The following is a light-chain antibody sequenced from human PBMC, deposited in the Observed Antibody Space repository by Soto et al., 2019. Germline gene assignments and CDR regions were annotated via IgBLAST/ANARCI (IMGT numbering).Light chain of an antibody. CDR3: NSYAGSNHFYV. CDR1: SSDVGGYNY. V-gene: IGLV2-8*01. CDR2: EVT. Sequence: QSALTQPPSASGSPGQSVTISCTGTSSDVGGYNYVSWYQQHPGKAPKLMIYEVTKRPSGVPDRFSGSKSGNTASLTVSGLQAEDEADYYCNSYAGSNHFYVFGTGTKLTVL. J-gene: IGLJ1*01.